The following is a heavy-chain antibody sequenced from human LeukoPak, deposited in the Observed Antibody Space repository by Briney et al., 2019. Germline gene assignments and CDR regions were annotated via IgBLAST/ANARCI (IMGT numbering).Heavy chain of an antibody. V-gene: IGHV3-7*01. Sequence: GGSLRLSCAASGFTFSSYWMSWVRQAPGKGLEWVANIKQDGSEKYYVDSVKGRFTISRDNAKNSLYLQMNSLRAEDTAVYYCARGGGAFYSSGWYGWFDPWGQGTLVTVSS. D-gene: IGHD6-19*01. CDR1: GFTFSSYW. CDR3: ARGGGAFYSSGWYGWFDP. CDR2: IKQDGSEK. J-gene: IGHJ5*02.